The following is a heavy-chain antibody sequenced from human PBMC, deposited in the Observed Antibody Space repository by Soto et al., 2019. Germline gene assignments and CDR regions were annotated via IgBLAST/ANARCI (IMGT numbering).Heavy chain of an antibody. CDR3: AHRVLRTVFGLVTTTAIYFDF. J-gene: IGHJ4*02. V-gene: IGHV2-5*02. CDR2: IYWDDDK. Sequence: QITLNESGPTQVKPRQTLTLTCTFSGFSLTTSGVGVGWIRQSPGKAPEGLALIYWDDDKRYSPSPKSRLTITKDTSKTQVVLTMADLDPADTATYYCAHRVLRTVFGLVTTTAIYFDFWGQGTPVAVSS. D-gene: IGHD3-3*01. CDR1: GFSLTTSGVG.